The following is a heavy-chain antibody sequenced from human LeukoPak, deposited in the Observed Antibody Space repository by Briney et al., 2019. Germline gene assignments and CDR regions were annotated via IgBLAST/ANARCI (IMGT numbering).Heavy chain of an antibody. Sequence: GASVKVFCKASGYTFTSYYMHWVRQAPGQGLEWMGIINPSGGSTSYAQKFQGRVTMTRDTSTSTAYMELRSLRSDDTAVYYCARDYYDSSGFYRVFDYWGQGTLVTVSS. CDR2: INPSGGST. CDR1: GYTFTSYY. J-gene: IGHJ4*02. V-gene: IGHV1-46*01. D-gene: IGHD3-22*01. CDR3: ARDYYDSSGFYRVFDY.